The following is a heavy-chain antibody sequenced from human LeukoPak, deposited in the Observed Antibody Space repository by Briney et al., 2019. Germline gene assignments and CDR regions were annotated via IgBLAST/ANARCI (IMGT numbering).Heavy chain of an antibody. V-gene: IGHV2-5*01. CDR3: ALRFSEALAFDY. CDR2: IFWHDEK. Sequence: SGPTLVKPTQTLTVTCSFSGFSVSSRGVAVAWIRQPPGRALEWLAIIFWHDEKHYSPSLNNRLTITKDTSKNQVVLTMTNMDPVDTATFYCALRFSEALAFDYWGQGSLVTVSS. CDR1: GFSVSSRGVA. J-gene: IGHJ4*02.